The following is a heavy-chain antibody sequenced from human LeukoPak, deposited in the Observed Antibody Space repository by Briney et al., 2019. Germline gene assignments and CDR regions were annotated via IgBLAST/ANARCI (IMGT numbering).Heavy chain of an antibody. CDR3: ARDRRDGYNSIDY. CDR1: GFTFSSFE. J-gene: IGHJ4*02. Sequence: GGSLRLSCAASGFTFSSFEMNWVRQAPGKGLEWVSYISSSGSTIYYADSVKGRFTISRDNSKNTLYLQMNSLRAEDTAVYYCARDRRDGYNSIDYWGQGTLVTVSS. V-gene: IGHV3-48*03. D-gene: IGHD5-24*01. CDR2: ISSSGSTI.